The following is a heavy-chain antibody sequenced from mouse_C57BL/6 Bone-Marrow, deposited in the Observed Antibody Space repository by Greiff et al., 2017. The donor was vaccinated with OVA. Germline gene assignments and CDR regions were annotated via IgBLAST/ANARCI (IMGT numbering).Heavy chain of an antibody. V-gene: IGHV1-69*01. J-gene: IGHJ2*01. CDR2: IDPSDSDT. CDR3: ARCYGWSDY. D-gene: IGHD1-1*01. Sequence: QVQLQQPGAELVMPGASVKLSCKASGYTFTSYWMHWVKQRPGQGLEWIGEIDPSDSDTNYNQKFKGKSTLTVDKSSSTAYMQLSSLTSEDAAVYYCARCYGWSDYWGQGTTLTVSS. CDR1: GYTFTSYW.